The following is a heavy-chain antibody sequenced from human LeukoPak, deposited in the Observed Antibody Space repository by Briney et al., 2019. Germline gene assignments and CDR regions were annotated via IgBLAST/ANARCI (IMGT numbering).Heavy chain of an antibody. J-gene: IGHJ6*02. D-gene: IGHD2-2*01. CDR2: INPNSGGT. V-gene: IGHV1-2*04. Sequence: ASVKVSCKASGYTFTGYYMHWVRQAPGQGLEWMGWINPNSGGTNYAQKFQGWVTMTRDTSISTAYMALSRLRSDDTAVYYCARDYRTSVVPAALGYGMDVWGQGTTVTVSS. CDR1: GYTFTGYY. CDR3: ARDYRTSVVPAALGYGMDV.